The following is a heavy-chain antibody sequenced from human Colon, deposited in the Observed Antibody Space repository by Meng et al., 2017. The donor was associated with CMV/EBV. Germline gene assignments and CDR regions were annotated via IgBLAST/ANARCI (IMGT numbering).Heavy chain of an antibody. J-gene: IGHJ4*02. CDR2: IYYSGSA. V-gene: IGHV4-59*11. CDR3: ARGLGHASNNSHDS. Sequence: SETLSLTCTVSGDSLRDHYWSWIRQPPGKGLEWMGYIYYSGSAIYSPSLKSRITISIDTSKNQFSLHLRSVTPADTAMYFCARGLGHASNNSHDSWGQGTLVTVSS. CDR1: GDSLRDHY. D-gene: IGHD1-1*01.